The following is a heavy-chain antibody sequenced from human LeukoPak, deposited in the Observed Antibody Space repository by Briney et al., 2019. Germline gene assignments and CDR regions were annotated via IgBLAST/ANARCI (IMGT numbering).Heavy chain of an antibody. Sequence: GASVKVSCKASGYTFTGYYMHWVRQAPGQGLEWMGWINPNSGGTNYAQKFQGRVTMTRDTSISTAYMELSRLRSDDTAVYYCARGTSVGDILTGYLSWFDPWGQGTLVTVSS. V-gene: IGHV1-2*02. CDR2: INPNSGGT. J-gene: IGHJ5*02. CDR3: ARGTSVGDILTGYLSWFDP. CDR1: GYTFTGYY. D-gene: IGHD3-9*01.